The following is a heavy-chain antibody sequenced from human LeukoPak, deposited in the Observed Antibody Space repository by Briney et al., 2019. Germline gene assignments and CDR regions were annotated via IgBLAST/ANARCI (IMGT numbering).Heavy chain of an antibody. CDR1: GFTFNTYG. V-gene: IGHV3-30*02. Sequence: GGSLRLSCAASGFTFNTYGMNWVRQAPGKGLEWVAFIQYDGSNKYYAESVKGRFTISRDNSKSTLYLQMNSLRAEDTAVYYCAKSWCTTICYGIYDWGQGTLVTVSS. CDR2: IQYDGSNK. J-gene: IGHJ4*02. D-gene: IGHD2-2*01. CDR3: AKSWCTTICYGIYD.